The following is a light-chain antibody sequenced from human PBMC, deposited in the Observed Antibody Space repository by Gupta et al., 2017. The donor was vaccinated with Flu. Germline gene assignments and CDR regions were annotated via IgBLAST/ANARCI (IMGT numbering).Light chain of an antibody. J-gene: IGKJ2*01. Sequence: DIQMTQSPSTLSASVGDRVTITCRASQSVSNWLAWYQQTPGKAPKLLIYKASSLESGVPSRFSGSGSGTECTLTISSLQPDDFATYYCHQYDRFPYTFGQGTKLEIK. CDR3: HQYDRFPYT. V-gene: IGKV1-5*03. CDR2: KAS. CDR1: QSVSNW.